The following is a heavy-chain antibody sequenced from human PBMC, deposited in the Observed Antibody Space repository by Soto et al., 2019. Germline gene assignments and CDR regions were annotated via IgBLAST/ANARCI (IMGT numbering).Heavy chain of an antibody. J-gene: IGHJ6*02. CDR1: GFTFSSYA. D-gene: IGHD2-15*01. CDR3: ARDRAVVVVADKPHYGMDV. CDR2: ISDDGSNK. Sequence: QVQLVESGGGVVQPGRSLRLSCAASGFTFSSYAMHWVRQAPGKGLEWVAVISDDGSNKYYADSVKGRFTISRDNSKNTLYLQMNSLRAEDTAVYYCARDRAVVVVADKPHYGMDVWGQGTTVTVSS. V-gene: IGHV3-30-3*01.